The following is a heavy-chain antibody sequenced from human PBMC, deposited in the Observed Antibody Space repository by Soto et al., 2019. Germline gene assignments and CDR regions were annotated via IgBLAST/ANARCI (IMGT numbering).Heavy chain of an antibody. D-gene: IGHD3-3*01. Sequence: GGSLRLSCAASVLTFGNYAMSWVRQAPGKGLEWVSAISDSGGSTYYADSVKGRFTISRDNSKNTLYLQMNSLRAEDTTVYYCAKETGYFDFWSGYFVGVDVWGQGTTVTVSS. J-gene: IGHJ6*02. CDR1: VLTFGNYA. CDR3: AKETGYFDFWSGYFVGVDV. V-gene: IGHV3-23*01. CDR2: ISDSGGST.